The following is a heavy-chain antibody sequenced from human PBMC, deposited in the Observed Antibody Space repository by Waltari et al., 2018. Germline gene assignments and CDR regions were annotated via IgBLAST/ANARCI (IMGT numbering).Heavy chain of an antibody. V-gene: IGHV3-33*01. J-gene: IGHJ3*02. CDR2: LWYDGSNK. CDR1: GFTFSSYG. CDR3: ARDRRAAAGPAHDAVDI. Sequence: QVQLVESGGGVVQPGRSLRLSCAASGFTFSSYGMHWVRQAPGGGLAWVAVLWYDGSNKDEADSVKGRFTVARDNSENTLNMQMNSRRAEDTAVYYCARDRRAAAGPAHDAVDIWGQGTMVTVSS. D-gene: IGHD6-13*01.